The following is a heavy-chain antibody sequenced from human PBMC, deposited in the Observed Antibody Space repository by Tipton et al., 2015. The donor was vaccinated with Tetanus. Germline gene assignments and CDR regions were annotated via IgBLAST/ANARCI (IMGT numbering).Heavy chain of an antibody. CDR1: GDSISRGGYF. Sequence: TLSLTCTVSGDSISRGGYFWNWIRQRPGKGPEWVWYIYYSGDTYYNPSLKSRVSMSVDTSRNQFSLNLASVTAADPAVYYCARDQGGGRVVRLNWLDPWGQGTLVTVSS. D-gene: IGHD6-6*01. V-gene: IGHV4-31*03. CDR3: ARDQGGGRVVRLNWLDP. J-gene: IGHJ5*02. CDR2: IYYSGDT.